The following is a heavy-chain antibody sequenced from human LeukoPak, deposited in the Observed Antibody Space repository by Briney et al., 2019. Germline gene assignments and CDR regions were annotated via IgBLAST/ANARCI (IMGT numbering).Heavy chain of an antibody. CDR2: IQNDGNSK. Sequence: PGGSLRLSCAASGLTFSMPPMDWVRQAPGKGLEWVAFIQNDGNSKNYAESVRGRFTISRDNSKNTLYLQMNSLRAEDTAVYYCAKDYGGEGYYFDYWGQGTLVTVSS. D-gene: IGHD4-23*01. CDR3: AKDYGGEGYYFDY. J-gene: IGHJ4*02. V-gene: IGHV3-30*02. CDR1: GLTFSMPP.